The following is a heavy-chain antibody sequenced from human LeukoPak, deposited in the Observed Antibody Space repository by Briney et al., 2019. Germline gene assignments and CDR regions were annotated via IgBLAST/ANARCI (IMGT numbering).Heavy chain of an antibody. D-gene: IGHD1-26*01. J-gene: IGHJ6*03. CDR2: IYYSGST. CDR1: GGSISSYY. Sequence: SETLSLTCTVSGGSISSYYWSWIRQPPGKGLEWIGYIYYSGSTNYNPSLKSRVTISVDTSKNQFSLKLSSVTAADTAVYYCARDRRDSGSYTLYYYYMDVWGKGTTVTVSS. CDR3: ARDRRDSGSYTLYYYYMDV. V-gene: IGHV4-59*12.